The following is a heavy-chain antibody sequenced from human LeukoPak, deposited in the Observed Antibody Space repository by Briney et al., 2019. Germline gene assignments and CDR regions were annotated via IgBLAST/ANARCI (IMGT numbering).Heavy chain of an antibody. D-gene: IGHD2-2*01. CDR2: MNPVSGNA. CDR3: ARAPMGTAALY. CDR1: GYTFTSYG. J-gene: IGHJ4*02. V-gene: IGHV1-8*01. Sequence: ASVKVSCKTSGYTFTSYGINWVRQAPGQGLEWMGWMNPVSGNAGSAQKFQGRVTLTRDTSISTDYMEVSSLRSDDTAFYYCARAPMGTAALYWGQGTLVTVSS.